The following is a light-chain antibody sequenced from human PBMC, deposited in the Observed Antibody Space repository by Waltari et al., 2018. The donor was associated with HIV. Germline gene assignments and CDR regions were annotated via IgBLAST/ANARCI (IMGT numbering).Light chain of an antibody. CDR3: CSYAGIWGV. V-gene: IGLV2-11*01. J-gene: IGLJ1*01. Sequence: QSALTQPRSVSGSPGQSVTISCTGTSSDVGAYNYVSWYQQHPGKAPKLMIYDVNKVPSVVPDLFSGSKSGNTASLNISGLQAEDESDYYCCSYAGIWGVFGTGTKVTV. CDR1: SSDVGAYNY. CDR2: DVN.